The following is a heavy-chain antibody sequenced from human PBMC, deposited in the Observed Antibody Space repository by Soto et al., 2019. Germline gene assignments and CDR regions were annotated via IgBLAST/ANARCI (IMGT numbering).Heavy chain of an antibody. V-gene: IGHV1-69*01. CDR3: AREIVVVPAAPHYYYGMDV. CDR2: SIPIFGTA. CDR1: GGTFSSYA. J-gene: IGHJ6*02. D-gene: IGHD2-2*01. Sequence: QVQLVQSGAEVKKPGSSVKVSCKASGGTFSSYAISWVRQAPGQGLEWMGGSIPIFGTANYAQKFQGRVTITADESTSTAYMELSSLRSEDTAVYYCAREIVVVPAAPHYYYGMDVWGQGTTVTVSS.